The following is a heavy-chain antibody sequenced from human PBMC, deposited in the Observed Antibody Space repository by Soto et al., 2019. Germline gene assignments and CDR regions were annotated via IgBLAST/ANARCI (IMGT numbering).Heavy chain of an antibody. V-gene: IGHV5-51*01. Sequence: GESLKISCEGSGCSFTSYWIGWVRQMPGKVLEWMGIIYPGDSDTRYSPSFQGQVTISADKSISTAYLQWSSLKASDTAMYYCARLGGIAARHYSSCGMDVWGQGXTVTVYS. J-gene: IGHJ6*02. CDR3: ARLGGIAARHYSSCGMDV. D-gene: IGHD6-6*01. CDR1: GCSFTSYW. CDR2: IYPGDSDT.